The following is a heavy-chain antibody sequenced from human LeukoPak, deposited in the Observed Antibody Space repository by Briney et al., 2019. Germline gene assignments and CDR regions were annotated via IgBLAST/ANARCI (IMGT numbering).Heavy chain of an antibody. J-gene: IGHJ3*02. D-gene: IGHD6-19*01. CDR1: GGTFSSYA. CDR3: ARGRSSSDAFDI. Sequence: SVKVSCKASGGTFSSYAISWVRQAPGQGLEWMGGIIPIFGTANYAQKFQGRVTITADESTSTAYMELSSLRSEDTAVYYCARGRSSSDAFDIWGQGTMVTVPS. CDR2: IIPIFGTA. V-gene: IGHV1-69*13.